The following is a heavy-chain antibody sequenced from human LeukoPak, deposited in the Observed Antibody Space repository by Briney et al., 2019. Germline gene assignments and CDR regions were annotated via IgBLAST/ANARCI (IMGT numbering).Heavy chain of an antibody. D-gene: IGHD3-22*01. V-gene: IGHV3-7*01. CDR3: ARDGGTYYYDSSGYSFDY. CDR1: GFTFSSYA. J-gene: IGHJ4*02. Sequence: PGGSLRLSCAASGFTFSSYAMSWVRQAPGKGLEWVANIKQDGSEKYYVDPVKGRFTISRDNAKNSLYLQMNSLRAEDTAVYYCARDGGTYYYDSSGYSFDYWGQGTLVTVSS. CDR2: IKQDGSEK.